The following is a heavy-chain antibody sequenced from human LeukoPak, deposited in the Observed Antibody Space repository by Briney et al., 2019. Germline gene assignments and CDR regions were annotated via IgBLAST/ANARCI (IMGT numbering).Heavy chain of an antibody. CDR3: ATLCCGSYYMDV. Sequence: ASVKVSCKASGYTFTSYDINWVRQASGQGLEWMGWMNPNTGNTGYAQKFQGRVTITRNTSISTVYMELSSLRSEDTAVYYCATLCCGSYYMDVWGKGTTVTVSS. V-gene: IGHV1-8*03. CDR2: MNPNTGNT. CDR1: GYTFTSYD. D-gene: IGHD2-15*01. J-gene: IGHJ6*03.